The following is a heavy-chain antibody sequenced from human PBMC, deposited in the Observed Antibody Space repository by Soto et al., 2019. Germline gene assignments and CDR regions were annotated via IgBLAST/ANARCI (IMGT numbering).Heavy chain of an antibody. J-gene: IGHJ6*03. D-gene: IGHD6-13*01. CDR1: GYTFTSYA. V-gene: IGHV1-3*01. CDR3: AREDIAAAGTGGYYYYYMDV. Sequence: QVQLVQSGAEVKKPGASVKVSCKASGYTFTSYAMHWVRQAPGQRLEWMGWINAGNGNTKYSQKFQGRVTITRDTSASTAYMELSSLRSEDTAVYYCAREDIAAAGTGGYYYYYMDVWGKGTTVTVSS. CDR2: INAGNGNT.